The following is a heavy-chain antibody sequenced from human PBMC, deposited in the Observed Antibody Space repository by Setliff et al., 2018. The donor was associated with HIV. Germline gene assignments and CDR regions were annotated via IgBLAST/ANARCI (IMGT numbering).Heavy chain of an antibody. CDR3: ARARGPPLPVLDF. D-gene: IGHD3-10*01. J-gene: IGHJ4*02. CDR1: GGSITTTNYH. V-gene: IGHV4-39*07. CDR2: IYYRGSA. Sequence: PSETLSLTCTVSGGSITTTNYHWGWVRQSPGKGLEWIGVIYYRGSAYYNLSLQSRVTLSVDTSKNSFSLHLTSVTAADTAVYFCARARGPPLPVLDFWGPGTLVTVSS.